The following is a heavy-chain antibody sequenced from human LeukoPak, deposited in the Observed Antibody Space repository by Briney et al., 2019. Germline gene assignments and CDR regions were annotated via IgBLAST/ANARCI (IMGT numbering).Heavy chain of an antibody. J-gene: IGHJ6*03. V-gene: IGHV4-61*02. CDR1: GGSISSGSYY. CDR3: ARVYLGYYYYMDV. Sequence: SETLSLTCTVSGGSISSGSYYWSWIRQPDGKGLEWIGRIYTSGSTNYNPSLKSRVTISVDTSKNQFSLKLSSVTAADTAVYYCARVYLGYYYYMDVWGKGTTVTVSS. D-gene: IGHD5/OR15-5a*01. CDR2: IYTSGST.